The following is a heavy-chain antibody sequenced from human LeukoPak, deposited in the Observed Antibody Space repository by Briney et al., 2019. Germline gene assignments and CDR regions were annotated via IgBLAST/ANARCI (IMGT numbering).Heavy chain of an antibody. CDR1: RFTFSNYA. D-gene: IGHD1-1*01. CDR2: ITGSGDHT. Sequence: PGGSLRLSCTGSRFTFSNYAMSWVRQAPGKGLEWVSAITGSGDHTDYADSVKGRFTISRDNSKNTLYLQMNSLTAEDTAIYYCAKATGTLGNWGQGTLVIVSS. J-gene: IGHJ4*02. V-gene: IGHV3-23*01. CDR3: AKATGTLGN.